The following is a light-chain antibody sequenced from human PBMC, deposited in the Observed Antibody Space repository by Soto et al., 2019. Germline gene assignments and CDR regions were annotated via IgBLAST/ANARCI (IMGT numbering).Light chain of an antibody. CDR3: MGRT. CDR1: QSLLHSNGYNY. V-gene: IGKV2-28*01. Sequence: DIVMTQSPLSLPVTPGEPASISCRSSQSLLHSNGYNYLDWYLQKPGQSPQLLIYLGSNRASGVPDRFSGSGSGTDFTLKISRVEAEDVGVYYCMGRTFDQGTKVEIK. CDR2: LGS. J-gene: IGKJ1*01.